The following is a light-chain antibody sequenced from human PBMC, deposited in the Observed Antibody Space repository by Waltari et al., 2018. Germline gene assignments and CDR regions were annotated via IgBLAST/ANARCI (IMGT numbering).Light chain of an antibody. V-gene: IGKV3-11*01. J-gene: IGKJ4*01. CDR1: QSVGSY. Sequence: DIVLTQSPALLSLAPGERATRSCRASQSVGSYLAWYQQKPGQAPRLLFYDTSSRATGVPARFTASGSGTDFSLTISSLDPEDFAVYYCQQRGNWPLTFGGGTKVEIK. CDR3: QQRGNWPLT. CDR2: DTS.